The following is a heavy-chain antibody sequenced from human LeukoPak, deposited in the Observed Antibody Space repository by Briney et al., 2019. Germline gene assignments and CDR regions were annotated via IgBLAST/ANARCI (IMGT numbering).Heavy chain of an antibody. CDR3: ARVRHVPVEYGYYMDV. D-gene: IGHD3-3*01. CDR2: INQTGKT. Sequence: SQTLSLTCAVDGGSFSGFYWTWIRQTPGKGQEWIGEINQTGKTNYKPPLTEYNPSLKSRVTISVDSSKNQLSLEVNSVTSADTGVYYCARVRHVPVEYGYYMDVWGKGTTVTVSS. CDR1: GGSFSGFY. J-gene: IGHJ6*03. V-gene: IGHV4-34*01.